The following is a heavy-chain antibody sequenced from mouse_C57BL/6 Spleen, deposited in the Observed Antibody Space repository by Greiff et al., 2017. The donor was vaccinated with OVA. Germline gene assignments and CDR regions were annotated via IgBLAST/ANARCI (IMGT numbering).Heavy chain of an antibody. J-gene: IGHJ4*01. V-gene: IGHV1-82*01. D-gene: IGHD2-1*01. Sequence: VQRVESGPELVKPGASVKISCKASGYAFSSSWMNWVKQRPGKGLEWIGRIYPGDGDTNYNGKFKGKATLTADKSSSTAYMQLSSLTSEDSAVYFCAREEGIYYGNYDAMDYWGQGTSVTVSS. CDR2: IYPGDGDT. CDR3: AREEGIYYGNYDAMDY. CDR1: GYAFSSSW.